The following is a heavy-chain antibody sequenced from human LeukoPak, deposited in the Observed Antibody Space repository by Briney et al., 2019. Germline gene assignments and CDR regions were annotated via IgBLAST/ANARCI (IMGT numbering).Heavy chain of an antibody. CDR1: GYTFTSYY. CDR2: TNPSGGST. Sequence: ASVKVSCKASGYTFTSYYMHWLRQAPGQGLEWMGITNPSGGSTRYAQKFQGRVTMTRDTSTSTVYMELSSLRSEDTAVYYCAREVDSSGYWGGYFDYWGQGTLVTVSS. CDR3: AREVDSSGYWGGYFDY. V-gene: IGHV1-46*01. J-gene: IGHJ4*02. D-gene: IGHD3-22*01.